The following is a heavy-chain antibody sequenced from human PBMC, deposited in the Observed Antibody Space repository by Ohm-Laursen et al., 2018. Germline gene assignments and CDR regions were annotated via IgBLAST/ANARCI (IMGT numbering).Heavy chain of an antibody. D-gene: IGHD2-2*01. V-gene: IGHV4-59*11. CDR3: ARMDLERDQPWFDP. CDR1: GGSISSHY. Sequence: SETLSLTCAVSGGSISSHYWSWIRQPPGKGLEWIGYIYYSGSTNYNPSLKSRVTISVDTSKNQFSLKLSSVTAADTAVYYCARMDLERDQPWFDPWGQGTLVTVSS. CDR2: IYYSGST. J-gene: IGHJ5*02.